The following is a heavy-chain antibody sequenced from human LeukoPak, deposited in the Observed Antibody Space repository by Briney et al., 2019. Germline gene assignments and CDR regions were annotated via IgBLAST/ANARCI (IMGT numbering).Heavy chain of an antibody. Sequence: SETLSLTCTVSGGSISSSSYYWGWIRQPPGKGLEWIGEINHSGSTNYNPSLKSRVTISVDTSKNQFSLKLSSVTAADTAVYYCARLGVYGSGSQGNWFDPWGQGTLVTVSS. V-gene: IGHV4-39*07. CDR1: GGSISSSSYY. D-gene: IGHD3-10*01. J-gene: IGHJ5*02. CDR3: ARLGVYGSGSQGNWFDP. CDR2: INHSGST.